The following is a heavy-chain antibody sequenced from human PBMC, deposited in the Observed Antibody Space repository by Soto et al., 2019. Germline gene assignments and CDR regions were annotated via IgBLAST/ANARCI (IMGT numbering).Heavy chain of an antibody. J-gene: IGHJ4*02. CDR2: INHSGST. Sequence: SETLSLTCAVYGGSFSGYYWSWIRQPPGKGLEWIGEINHSGSTNYNPSLKSRVTISVDTSKNQFSLKLSSVTAADTAVYYCARRAMVRGVSYWGQGTLVTVSS. CDR3: ARRAMVRGVSY. D-gene: IGHD3-10*01. CDR1: GGSFSGYY. V-gene: IGHV4-34*01.